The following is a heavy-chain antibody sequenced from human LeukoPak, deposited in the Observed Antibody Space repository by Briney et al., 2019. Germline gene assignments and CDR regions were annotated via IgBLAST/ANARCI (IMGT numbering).Heavy chain of an antibody. Sequence: PGGSLRLSCAASGFTFSTYAMYWVRQAPGKGLEYVATMNTNGGSTYYANSVKGRFTISRDNSKNTLYLQMGSLRADDMAVYYCARRAASNWYMDYWGQGTLVTVSS. CDR3: ARRAASNWYMDY. CDR2: MNTNGGST. J-gene: IGHJ4*02. V-gene: IGHV3-64*01. CDR1: GFTFSTYA. D-gene: IGHD6-13*01.